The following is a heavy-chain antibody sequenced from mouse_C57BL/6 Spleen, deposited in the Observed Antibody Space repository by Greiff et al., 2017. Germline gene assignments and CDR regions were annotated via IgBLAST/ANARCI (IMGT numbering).Heavy chain of an antibody. CDR1: GYTFTSYW. Sequence: VQLKQPGAELVKPGASVKMSCKASGYTFTSYWITWVKQRPGQGLEWIGHIYPGSGSTNYNEKFKSKATLSVDTSSSTPYMQLSSLPSEDSAVXGGASASYDGYHCDMDDWGQGTTVTVSS. D-gene: IGHD2-3*01. J-gene: IGHJ4*01. CDR2: IYPGSGST. V-gene: IGHV1-55*01. CDR3: ASASYDGYHCDMDD.